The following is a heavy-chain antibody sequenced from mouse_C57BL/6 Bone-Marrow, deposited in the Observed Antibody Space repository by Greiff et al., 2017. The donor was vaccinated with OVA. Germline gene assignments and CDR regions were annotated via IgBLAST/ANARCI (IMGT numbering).Heavy chain of an antibody. CDR2: IHPNSGST. V-gene: IGHV1-64*01. D-gene: IGHD1-1*01. Sequence: QVQLQQPGAELVKPGASVKLSCKASGYTFTSYWMHWVKQRPGQGLEWIGMIHPNSGSTNYNEKFKSKATLTVDKSSSTAYMQLSSLTSEDSAVYYCASYYGSSYWYFDVGGTGTTVTVSS. CDR3: ASYYGSSYWYFDV. CDR1: GYTFTSYW. J-gene: IGHJ1*03.